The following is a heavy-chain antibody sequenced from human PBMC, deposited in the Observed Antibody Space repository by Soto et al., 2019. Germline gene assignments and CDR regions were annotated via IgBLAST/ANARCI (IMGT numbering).Heavy chain of an antibody. CDR1: GDTFTDYY. V-gene: IGHV1-46*01. J-gene: IGHJ4*02. D-gene: IGHD2-21*02. CDR3: ARGGHVVVVTAALDY. Sequence: QVQLVQSGAEVKKPGASVKVSCKASGDTFTDYYIHWVRQAPGQGLEWMGTVNPSGGHTTYAQHFLGRMPXTXXXSXXPRYMELTSLTSEDTAVYYCARGGHVVVVTAALDYWGQGTLVTVSS. CDR2: VNPSGGHT.